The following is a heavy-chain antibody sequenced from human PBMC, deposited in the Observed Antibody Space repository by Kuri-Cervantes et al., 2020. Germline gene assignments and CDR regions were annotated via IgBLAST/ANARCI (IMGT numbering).Heavy chain of an antibody. Sequence: ASVKVSCKASGYSFASFYIHWVRQAPGQGLEWVGWINPHSGATDYAQKFQGRVTITTDESTSTAYMELSSLRSEDTAVYYCARGYGDFPFDYWGQGTLVTVSS. J-gene: IGHJ4*02. CDR2: INPHSGAT. D-gene: IGHD4-17*01. CDR3: ARGYGDFPFDY. CDR1: GYSFASFY. V-gene: IGHV1-8*01.